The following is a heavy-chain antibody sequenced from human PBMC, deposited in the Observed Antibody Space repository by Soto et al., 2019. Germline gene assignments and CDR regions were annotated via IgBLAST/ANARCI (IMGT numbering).Heavy chain of an antibody. CDR2: IYYSGST. CDR1: GGSISSGGYY. J-gene: IGHJ6*02. Sequence: PSETLSLTCTVSGGSISSGGYYWSWIRQHPGKGLEWIGYIYYSGSTYYNPSLKSRVTISVDTSKSQFSLKLSSVTAADTAVYYRARWTGGLLYYYYGMDVWGQGTTVTVSS. D-gene: IGHD5-12*01. CDR3: ARWTGGLLYYYYGMDV. V-gene: IGHV4-31*03.